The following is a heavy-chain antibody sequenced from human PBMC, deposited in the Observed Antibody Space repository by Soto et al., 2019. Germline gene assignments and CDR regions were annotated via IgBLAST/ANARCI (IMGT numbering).Heavy chain of an antibody. Sequence: QVQLVQSGPEVKEPGASVKISCKASGYSFNKYPMHWVRQAPGQCLEWMGWINAANGDIGYSQKFQGRVTLTRDTSASTAYMELSSLRSEDTTVYYCARKDYYDSGMSYFDNWGQQTLITVSS. V-gene: IGHV1-3*01. J-gene: IGHJ4*02. CDR1: GYSFNKYP. CDR2: INAANGDI. D-gene: IGHD3-10*01. CDR3: ARKDYYDSGMSYFDN.